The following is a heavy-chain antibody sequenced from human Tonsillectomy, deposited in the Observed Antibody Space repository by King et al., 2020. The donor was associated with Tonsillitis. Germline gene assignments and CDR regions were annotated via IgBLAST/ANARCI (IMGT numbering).Heavy chain of an antibody. V-gene: IGHV3-43*02. Sequence: VQLVESGGGVVQPGGSLRLSCAASGFTFDDYAIHWVRQAPGKGLEWVSLISGDGGTTDYGDSVKGRFTISRDSSKNCLYLEMNSLRTEDTALYYCAKDIRQGDFWSGYLISWGQGTLVTVSS. D-gene: IGHD3-3*01. J-gene: IGHJ5*02. CDR2: ISGDGGTT. CDR1: GFTFDDYA. CDR3: AKDIRQGDFWSGYLIS.